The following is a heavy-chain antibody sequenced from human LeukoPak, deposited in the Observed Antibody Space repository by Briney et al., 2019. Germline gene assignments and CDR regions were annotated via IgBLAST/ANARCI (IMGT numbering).Heavy chain of an antibody. Sequence: ASVKVSCKVSGYTLSELSTHWVRQAPGKGLEWMGGFDPEDGETMYAQKFQGRVIMTEDTSTDTAYMELSSPRSEDTAVYYCATVEREYFDTSGYYDYWGQGTLVTVSS. CDR1: GYTLSELS. D-gene: IGHD3-22*01. V-gene: IGHV1-24*01. CDR3: ATVEREYFDTSGYYDY. J-gene: IGHJ4*02. CDR2: FDPEDGET.